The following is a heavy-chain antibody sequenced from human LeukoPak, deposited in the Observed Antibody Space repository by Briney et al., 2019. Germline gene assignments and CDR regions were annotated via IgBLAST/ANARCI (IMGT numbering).Heavy chain of an antibody. J-gene: IGHJ4*02. CDR1: GYTFTGYY. Sequence: ASVKVSCKASGYTFTGYYMHWVRQAPGQGLEWMGWVNPNSGGTNYAQKFQGRVTMTRDTSISTAYMELSRLRPDDTAVYYCARAPDCSGGRCYIRFDYWGQGTLVTVSS. V-gene: IGHV1-2*02. CDR2: VNPNSGGT. D-gene: IGHD2-15*01. CDR3: ARAPDCSGGRCYIRFDY.